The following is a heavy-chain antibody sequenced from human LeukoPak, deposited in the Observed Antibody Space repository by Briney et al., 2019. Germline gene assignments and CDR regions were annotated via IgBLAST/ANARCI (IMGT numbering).Heavy chain of an antibody. CDR3: ARDQVVGANVRDALDI. D-gene: IGHD1-26*01. CDR1: GFTFSNFG. CDR2: ISYDGSSK. Sequence: PGGSLRLSCAASGFTFSNFGMHWVRQAPGKGLEWVAVISYDGSSKYYADSVKGRFTISRDNSKNTLYLQMNSLRAEDTAVYYCARDQVVGANVRDALDIWGQGTMVTVSS. J-gene: IGHJ3*02. V-gene: IGHV3-30*03.